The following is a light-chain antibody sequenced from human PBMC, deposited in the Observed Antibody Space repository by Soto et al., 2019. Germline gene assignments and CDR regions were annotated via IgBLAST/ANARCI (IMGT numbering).Light chain of an antibody. CDR3: QSYDNSLSGWV. V-gene: IGLV1-40*01. J-gene: IGLJ3*02. CDR1: SSNIGAPFD. CDR2: GND. Sequence: QPVLTQPPSVSGAPGQRVTISCSGSSSNIGAPFDVHWYQQVPGSAPKIVIYGNDNRPSGVPGRFSGSKSGTSASLAITGLQAEDEADYFCQSYDNSLSGWVFGGGTQLTVL.